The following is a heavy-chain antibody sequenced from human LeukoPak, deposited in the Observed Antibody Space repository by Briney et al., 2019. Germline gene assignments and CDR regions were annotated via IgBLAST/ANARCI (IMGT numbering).Heavy chain of an antibody. D-gene: IGHD3-10*01. Sequence: GESLKISCVASGYTFSRYWIGWVHQMPGKGLEWMGLIYPDDSDTRYSPSFEGQVTISADKSITTAYLQWSSLKASDTAIYYCARGGEGEAYFYYYLDVWGKGTPVTVSS. CDR3: ARGGEGEAYFYYYLDV. CDR2: IYPDDSDT. CDR1: GYTFSRYW. J-gene: IGHJ6*03. V-gene: IGHV5-51*07.